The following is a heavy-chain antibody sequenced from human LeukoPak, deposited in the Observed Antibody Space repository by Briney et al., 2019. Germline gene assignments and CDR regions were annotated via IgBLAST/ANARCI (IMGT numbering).Heavy chain of an antibody. V-gene: IGHV3-21*04. Sequence: GGSLRLSCAASGFTFSSYSMNWVRQAPGKGLEWVSSISSSSSYIYYADSVKGRFTISRDNAKNSLYLQMNSLRAEDTALYYCARGAYVDYVWGSYRYGAFDIWGQGTMVTVSS. CDR1: GFTFSSYS. CDR2: ISSSSSYI. CDR3: ARGAYVDYVWGSYRYGAFDI. J-gene: IGHJ3*02. D-gene: IGHD3-16*02.